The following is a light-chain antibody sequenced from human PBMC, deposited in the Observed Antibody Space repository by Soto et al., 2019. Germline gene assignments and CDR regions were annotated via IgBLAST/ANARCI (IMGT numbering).Light chain of an antibody. Sequence: PELTQPASVSGSPGRSITISCVGTSGDIGDYNYVSWYQQHPGKVPKVIIYDVSNRPSGVSYRFSGTKSGNTASLTVSGLQAEDEADYYCCSYTRSGTLIFGTGTKVTVL. CDR3: CSYTRSGTLI. CDR2: DVS. V-gene: IGLV2-14*01. J-gene: IGLJ1*01. CDR1: SGDIGDYNY.